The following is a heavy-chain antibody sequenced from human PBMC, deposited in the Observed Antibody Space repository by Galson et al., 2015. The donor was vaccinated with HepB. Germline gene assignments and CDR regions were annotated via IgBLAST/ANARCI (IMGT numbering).Heavy chain of an antibody. CDR3: AKEDFSSSYYDY. CDR1: GYTFTTYN. Sequence: SVKVSCKASGYTFTTYNMNWVRQAPGQGLEWMGWINTNTGNPTYARGFTGRFVFSLDNSVNTAYLQITSLKAEDTAVYYCAKEDFSSSYYDYWGQGSLVIVSS. D-gene: IGHD6-13*01. J-gene: IGHJ4*02. CDR2: INTNTGNP. V-gene: IGHV7-4-1*02.